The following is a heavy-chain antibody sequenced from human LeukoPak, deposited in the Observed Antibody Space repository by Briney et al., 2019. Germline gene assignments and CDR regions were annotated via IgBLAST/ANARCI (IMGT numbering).Heavy chain of an antibody. CDR3: ARRYSSTWCFDP. D-gene: IGHD6-13*01. CDR2: IYSGGNT. V-gene: IGHV3-53*01. Sequence: PGGSLRLSCAASGFTVSRNYMSWVRQAPGKGLEWVSVIYSGGNTYYADSVKGRFTISRDNSENTLYLQMNSLRAEDTAVYYCARRYSSTWCFDPWGQGTLVTVSS. CDR1: GFTVSRNY. J-gene: IGHJ5*02.